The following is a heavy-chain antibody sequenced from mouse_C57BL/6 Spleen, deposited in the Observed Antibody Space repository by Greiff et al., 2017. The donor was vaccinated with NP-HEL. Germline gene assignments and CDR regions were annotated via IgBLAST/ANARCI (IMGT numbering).Heavy chain of an antibody. V-gene: IGHV1-18*01. CDR3: ARSGNYDYYYAMDY. J-gene: IGHJ4*01. D-gene: IGHD2-1*01. CDR2: INPNNGGT. Sequence: EVQLQQSGPELVKPGASVKIPCKASGYTFTDYNMDWVKQSHGKSLEWIGDINPNNGGTIYNQKFKGKATLTVDKSSRTAYMELRSLTSEDTAVYYCARSGNYDYYYAMDYWGQRASVTVSS. CDR1: GYTFTDYN.